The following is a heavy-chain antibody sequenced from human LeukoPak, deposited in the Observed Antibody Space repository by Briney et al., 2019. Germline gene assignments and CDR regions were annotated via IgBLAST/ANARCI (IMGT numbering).Heavy chain of an antibody. CDR3: ATADYYYDSSGYYPADY. CDR1: GGTFSSYA. Sequence: SVKVSCKASGGTFSSYAISWVRQAPGQGLEWMGRIIPILGIANYAQKFQGRVTITADKSTSTAYMELSSLRSEDTAVYYCATADYYYDSSGYYPADYWGQEPWSPSPQ. J-gene: IGHJ4*01. CDR2: IIPILGIA. D-gene: IGHD3-22*01. V-gene: IGHV1-69*04.